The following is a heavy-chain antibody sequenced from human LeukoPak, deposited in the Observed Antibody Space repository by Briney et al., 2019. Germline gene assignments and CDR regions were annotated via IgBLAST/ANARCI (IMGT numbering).Heavy chain of an antibody. D-gene: IGHD3-3*01. CDR2: IIPIFGTA. J-gene: IGHJ4*02. V-gene: IGHV1-69*05. Sequence: SVKVSCKASGCTFSSYAICWVRQAPGQGLEWMGRIIPIFGTANFAQKFQGRVTITTDESTSTAYMELSSLRFEDTAVYYCARDLGGSMSAYYFDYWGQGTLVTVSS. CDR3: ARDLGGSMSAYYFDY. CDR1: GCTFSSYA.